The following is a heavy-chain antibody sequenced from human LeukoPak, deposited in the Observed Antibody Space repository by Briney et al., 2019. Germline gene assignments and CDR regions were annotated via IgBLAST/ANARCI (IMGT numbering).Heavy chain of an antibody. CDR2: INHSGST. V-gene: IGHV4-34*01. D-gene: IGHD3-22*01. Sequence: SETLSLTCAVYGGSFSGYYWSWIRQPPGKGLEWIGEINHSGSTNYNPSLKSRVTISVDTSKNQFSLKLSSVTAADTAVYYCARGYDSSGYYYGYWGQGTPVTVSS. J-gene: IGHJ4*02. CDR1: GGSFSGYY. CDR3: ARGYDSSGYYYGY.